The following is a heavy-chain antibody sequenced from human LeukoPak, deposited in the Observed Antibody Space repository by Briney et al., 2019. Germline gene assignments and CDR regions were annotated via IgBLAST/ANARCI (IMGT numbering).Heavy chain of an antibody. CDR3: ARFLCDNGVCHRAFDI. D-gene: IGHD2-8*01. CDR2: ISGYNADT. CDR1: GYTFTSYG. J-gene: IGHJ3*02. V-gene: IGHV1-18*01. Sequence: ASVKVSCKASGYTFTSYGITWVRQAPGQGLEWMGWISGYNADTDSAQKVQGRLTMTTDTSTNTAYMELRSLRSDDTAVYYCARFLCDNGVCHRAFDIWGQGTAVTVS.